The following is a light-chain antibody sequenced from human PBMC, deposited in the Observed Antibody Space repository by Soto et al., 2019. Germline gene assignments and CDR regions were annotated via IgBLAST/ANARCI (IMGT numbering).Light chain of an antibody. J-gene: IGKJ4*01. V-gene: IGKV3-11*01. CDR2: DAS. CDR3: QQYNNWPLT. CDR1: QSINRH. Sequence: EIVLTQSPATLSLSPGERATLSCRASQSINRHLAWYRQKPGQAPRLLIYDASNRATGIPARFSGSGSGTDFTLTISSPQSEDFAVYYCQQYNNWPLTFGGGPKVDTK.